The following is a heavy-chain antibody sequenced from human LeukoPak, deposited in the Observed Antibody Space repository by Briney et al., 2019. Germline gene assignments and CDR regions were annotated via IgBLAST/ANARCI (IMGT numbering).Heavy chain of an antibody. CDR3: ARDNPLGYDHRPYAFDI. D-gene: IGHD3-16*01. CDR2: ISSSSSYI. CDR1: GFTFSSYS. Sequence: GGSLRLSCAASGFTFSSYSMNWVRQAPGKGLEWVSSISSSSSYIYYADSVKGRFTISRDNAKNSLYLQMNSLTAEDTAVYYCARDNPLGYDHRPYAFDIWGQGTMVTVSS. J-gene: IGHJ3*02. V-gene: IGHV3-21*01.